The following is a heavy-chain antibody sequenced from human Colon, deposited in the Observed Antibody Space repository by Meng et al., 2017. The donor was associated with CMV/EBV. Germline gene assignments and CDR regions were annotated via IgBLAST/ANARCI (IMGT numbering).Heavy chain of an antibody. CDR1: GFAVGGGY. J-gene: IGHJ4*02. CDR2: IYNADNT. CDR3: VTKRAKYCITGPCPGYFDN. V-gene: IGHV3-53*01. D-gene: IGHD2-8*01. Sequence: GGSLRLSCAASGFAVGGGYMAWVRQAPGKGLEWVSIIYNADNTFYADSVRGRFTISRDNSKNTLFLQMNSLTNGDTAVYYCVTKRAKYCITGPCPGYFDNWGQGTLVTVSS.